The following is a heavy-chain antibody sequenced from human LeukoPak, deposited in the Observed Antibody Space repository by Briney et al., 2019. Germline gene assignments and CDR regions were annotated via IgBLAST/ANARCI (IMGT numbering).Heavy chain of an antibody. CDR1: GGSISTYY. Sequence: SETLSLTCTISGGSISTYYWSWIRQPPGKGLEWIGFIYSSGSTNYNPSLKSRVTISVDTSKNQFSLNLTSVTAADTAVYYCARVAHSNGIDYWGQGTLVTVSS. CDR2: IYSSGST. D-gene: IGHD2/OR15-2a*01. J-gene: IGHJ4*02. V-gene: IGHV4-59*01. CDR3: ARVAHSNGIDY.